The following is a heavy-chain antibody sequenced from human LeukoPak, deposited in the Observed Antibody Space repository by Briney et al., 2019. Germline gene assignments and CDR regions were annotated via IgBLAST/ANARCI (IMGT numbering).Heavy chain of an antibody. CDR2: INPNSGGT. Sequence: VASVKVSCKASGYTFTGYYMHWVRQAPAQGLEWMGWINPNSGGTNYAQKFQGRVTMTRDTSISTAYMELSRLRSDDTAVYYCARGGYYYDSSGYPDYWGQGTLVTVSS. J-gene: IGHJ4*02. D-gene: IGHD3-22*01. CDR3: ARGGYYYDSSGYPDY. V-gene: IGHV1-2*02. CDR1: GYTFTGYY.